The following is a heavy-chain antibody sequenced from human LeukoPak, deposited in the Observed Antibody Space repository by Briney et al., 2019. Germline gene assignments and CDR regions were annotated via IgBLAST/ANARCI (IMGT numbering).Heavy chain of an antibody. CDR1: GFTFSSYG. CDR2: IRYDGSNK. D-gene: IGHD6-19*01. V-gene: IGHV3-30*02. CDR3: AQQGGGWSYYMDV. J-gene: IGHJ6*03. Sequence: PGGSLRLSCAASGFTFSSYGIHWVRQAPGKGLEWVAFIRYDGSNKYHADSVKGRFTISRDNSKNTLYLQMNSLRAEDMAVYYCAQQGGGWSYYMDVWGKGTTVTISS.